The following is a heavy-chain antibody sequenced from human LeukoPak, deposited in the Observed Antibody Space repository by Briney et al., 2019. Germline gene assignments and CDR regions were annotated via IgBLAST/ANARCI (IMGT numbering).Heavy chain of an antibody. Sequence: ASVKVSCKASGYTFTGYYMHWVRQAPGQGLEWMGWINPNSGGTNYAQKFQGRVTMTRDTSISTAYMELSRLRSDDTAVYYCARDRHSSGWSAGYYFDYWGQGTLVTVSS. V-gene: IGHV1-2*02. CDR2: INPNSGGT. J-gene: IGHJ4*02. D-gene: IGHD6-19*01. CDR1: GYTFTGYY. CDR3: ARDRHSSGWSAGYYFDY.